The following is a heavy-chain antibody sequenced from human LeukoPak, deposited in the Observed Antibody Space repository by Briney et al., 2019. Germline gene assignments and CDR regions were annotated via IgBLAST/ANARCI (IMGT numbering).Heavy chain of an antibody. CDR1: GGTFSSYA. Sequence: GASVKASCKASGGTFSSYAISWVRQAPGQGLEWMGGIIPIFGTANYAQKFQGRVTITADESTSTAYMELSSLRSEDTAVYYCARVDPSYYYDSSGYPGGAFDICGQGTMVTVSS. D-gene: IGHD3-22*01. CDR2: IIPIFGTA. J-gene: IGHJ3*02. CDR3: ARVDPSYYYDSSGYPGGAFDI. V-gene: IGHV1-69*13.